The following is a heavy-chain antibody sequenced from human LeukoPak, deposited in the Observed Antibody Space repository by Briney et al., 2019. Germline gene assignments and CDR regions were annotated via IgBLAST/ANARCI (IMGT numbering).Heavy chain of an antibody. CDR2: MNPNSGNT. Sequence: YTFXXXDINWVRQATGQGLEWMGWMNPNSGNTGYAQKFQGRVTMTRNTSISTAYMELSSLRSEDTAVYYCARGRPYDFWSGYENWFDPWGQGTLVTVSS. CDR3: ARGRPYDFWSGYENWFDP. D-gene: IGHD3-3*01. V-gene: IGHV1-8*01. J-gene: IGHJ5*02. CDR1: YTFXXXD.